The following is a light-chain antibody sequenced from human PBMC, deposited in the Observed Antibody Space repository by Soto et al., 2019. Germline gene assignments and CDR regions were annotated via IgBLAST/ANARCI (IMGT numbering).Light chain of an antibody. J-gene: IGLJ1*01. CDR1: SSDVGGFNY. Sequence: QSALTQPASVSGSPGQSITISCTGTSSDVGGFNYVSWYQQHPGKTPKLLIYEVRNRPSGVSNRFSGSKSGNTASLTISGLQAEDEADYYCSSYTSSSSGVFGTGTKVTVL. V-gene: IGLV2-14*01. CDR3: SSYTSSSSGV. CDR2: EVR.